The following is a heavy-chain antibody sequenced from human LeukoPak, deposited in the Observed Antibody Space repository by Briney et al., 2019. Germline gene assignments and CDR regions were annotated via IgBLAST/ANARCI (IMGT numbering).Heavy chain of an antibody. V-gene: IGHV4-38-2*01. CDR3: ARIHTDYYGSGSYNPDYYYYYMDV. Sequence: LRLSCAASGFTFSSYAMSWVRQPPGKGLEWIGSIFYSGGTYYNPSLKSRVTISVDTSKNKFSLKLSSVTAADTAVYYCARIHTDYYGSGSYNPDYYYYYMDVWGKGTTVTVSS. D-gene: IGHD3-10*01. J-gene: IGHJ6*03. CDR2: IFYSGGT. CDR1: GFTFSSYA.